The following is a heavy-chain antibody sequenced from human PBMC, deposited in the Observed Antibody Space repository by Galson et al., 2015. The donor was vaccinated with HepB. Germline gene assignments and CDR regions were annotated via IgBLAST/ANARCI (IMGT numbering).Heavy chain of an antibody. V-gene: IGHV3-7*03. CDR2: IKQDGSEK. J-gene: IGHJ6*02. CDR3: ARDVGYSSSSYYYYYGMDV. D-gene: IGHD6-6*01. Sequence: SLRLSCAASGFTFSSYWMSWVRQAPGKGLEWVANIKQDGSEKYYVDSVKGRFTISRDNAKNSLYLQMNSLRAEDTAVYYCARDVGYSSSSYYYYYGMDVWGQGTTVTVSS. CDR1: GFTFSSYW.